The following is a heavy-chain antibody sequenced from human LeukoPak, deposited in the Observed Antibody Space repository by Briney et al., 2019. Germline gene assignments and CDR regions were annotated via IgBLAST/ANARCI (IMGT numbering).Heavy chain of an antibody. J-gene: IGHJ4*02. CDR1: GGSISSNHW. V-gene: IGHV4-4*02. D-gene: IGHD3-16*02. CDR3: ASITFGGVIDRGY. CDR2: IFHSGST. Sequence: SGTLSLTCAVSGGSISSNHWWSWVRQPPGKGLEWIGEIFHSGSTKYNPSLKSRVTISVDTSKNQFSLKLSSVTAADTAVYYCASITFGGVIDRGYWGQGTLVTVSS.